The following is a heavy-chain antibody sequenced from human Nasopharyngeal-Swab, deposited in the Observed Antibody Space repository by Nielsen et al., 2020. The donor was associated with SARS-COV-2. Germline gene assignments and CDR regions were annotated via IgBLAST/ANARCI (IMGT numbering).Heavy chain of an antibody. CDR2: IYYSGST. D-gene: IGHD1-26*01. CDR1: GGSISSGGYY. V-gene: IGHV4-30-4*08. Sequence: SETLSLTCTVSGGSISSGGYYWSWIRQYPGKGLEWIGYIYYSGSTYYNPSLKSRVTISVDTSKNQFSLKLSSVTAADTAVYYCARDWELLGFDYWGQGTLVTVSS. J-gene: IGHJ4*02. CDR3: ARDWELLGFDY.